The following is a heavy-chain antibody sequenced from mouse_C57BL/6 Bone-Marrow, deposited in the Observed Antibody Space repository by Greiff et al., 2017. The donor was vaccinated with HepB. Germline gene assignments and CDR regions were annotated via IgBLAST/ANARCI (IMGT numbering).Heavy chain of an antibody. CDR3: ARPDYYGSSPEYFDV. Sequence: VQLQESGAELARPGASVKLSCKASGYTFTSYGISWVKQRTGQGLEWIGEIYPRSGNTYYNEKFKGKATLTADKSSSTAYMELRSLTSEDSAVYFCARPDYYGSSPEYFDVWGTGTTVTVSS. J-gene: IGHJ1*03. D-gene: IGHD1-1*01. CDR2: IYPRSGNT. V-gene: IGHV1-81*01. CDR1: GYTFTSYG.